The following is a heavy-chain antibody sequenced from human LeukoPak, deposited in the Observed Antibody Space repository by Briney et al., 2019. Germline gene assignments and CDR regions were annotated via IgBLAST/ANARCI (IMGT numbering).Heavy chain of an antibody. J-gene: IGHJ4*02. CDR3: ARHYTPGAINS. CDR1: GGSISSGGYY. Sequence: SQTLSLTCTVSGGSISSGGYYWSWLRQHPGKGLEWIGYIYYSGSTYYNPSLKSRVTISVDTSKNQFSLKLSSVTAADTAVYYCARHYTPGAINSWGQGTLVTVSS. D-gene: IGHD3-10*01. V-gene: IGHV4-31*03. CDR2: IYYSGST.